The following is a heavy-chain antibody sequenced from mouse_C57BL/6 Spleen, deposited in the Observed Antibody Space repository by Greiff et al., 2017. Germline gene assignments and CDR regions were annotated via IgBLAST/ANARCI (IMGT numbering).Heavy chain of an antibody. CDR2: INPSNGGT. J-gene: IGHJ4*01. Sequence: QVQLQQPGTELVKPGASVKLSCKASGYTFTSYWMHWVKQRPGQGLEWIGNINPSNGGTNYNEKFKSKATLTVDKASSTAYMQLSSLTSEDSAVYYCVTTVVANDYAMDYWGQGTSVTVSS. CDR1: GYTFTSYW. CDR3: VTTVVANDYAMDY. V-gene: IGHV1-53*01. D-gene: IGHD1-1*01.